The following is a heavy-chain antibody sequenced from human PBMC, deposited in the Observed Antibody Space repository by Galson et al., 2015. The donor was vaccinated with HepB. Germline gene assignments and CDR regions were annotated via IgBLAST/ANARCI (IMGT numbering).Heavy chain of an antibody. Sequence: SVKVSCKASGDNFRSSSIHWVRQAPGQGLEWMGGIIPFFGKGSYARHFQGRATITADASTSTAYMELTSLRSEDTAVYFCGRATANSPAYYYLDFWGNGTKVTVSS. CDR3: GRATANSPAYYYLDF. CDR1: GDNFRSSS. CDR2: IIPFFGKG. D-gene: IGHD5-18*01. J-gene: IGHJ6*03. V-gene: IGHV1-69*13.